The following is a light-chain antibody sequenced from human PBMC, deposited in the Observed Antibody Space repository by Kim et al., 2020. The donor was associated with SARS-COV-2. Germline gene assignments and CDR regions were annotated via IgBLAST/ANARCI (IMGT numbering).Light chain of an antibody. J-gene: IGKJ1*01. CDR3: QQSYSTPRT. Sequence: DIQMTQSPSSLSASVGDRVTITCRASQSISSYLNCYQQKPGKAPKLLIYAASSLQSGVPSRFSGSGSGTDFTLTISSLQPEDFATYYCQQSYSTPRTFGQGNKVYIK. CDR1: QSISSY. V-gene: IGKV1-39*01. CDR2: AAS.